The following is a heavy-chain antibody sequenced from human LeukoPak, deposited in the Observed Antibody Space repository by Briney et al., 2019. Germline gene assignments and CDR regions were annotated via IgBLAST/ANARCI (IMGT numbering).Heavy chain of an antibody. CDR1: GFTFGDYA. CDR3: AKEVGDSSGWYRGVYFDY. CDR2: ISGSGGST. V-gene: IGHV3-23*01. D-gene: IGHD6-19*01. J-gene: IGHJ4*02. Sequence: GGSLRLSCTPSGFTFGDYAVSWVRQAPGKGLEWVSAISGSGGSTYYADSVKGRFTISRDNSKNTLYLQMNSLRAEDTAVYYCAKEVGDSSGWYRGVYFDYWGQGTLVTVSS.